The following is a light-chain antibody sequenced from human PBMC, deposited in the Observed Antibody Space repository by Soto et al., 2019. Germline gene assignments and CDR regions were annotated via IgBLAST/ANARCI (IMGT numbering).Light chain of an antibody. Sequence: QSVLXQSASVSGSPGQSITISCTGTSSDVGGHDYVSWYQQHPGKAPTLMIYHVTNRPSGVSSRFSGSKSGNTAFLIISGLQAEDEADYYCSSYTSSSTFVFGTGTKVTVL. CDR1: SSDVGGHDY. CDR2: HVT. V-gene: IGLV2-14*01. J-gene: IGLJ1*01. CDR3: SSYTSSSTFV.